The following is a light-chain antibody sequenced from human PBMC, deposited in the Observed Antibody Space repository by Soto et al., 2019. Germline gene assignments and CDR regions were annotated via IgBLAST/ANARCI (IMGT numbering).Light chain of an antibody. CDR1: SSDVGSYNL. J-gene: IGLJ1*01. Sequence: QSSLTQPASVSGSPGQSITISCTGTSSDVGSYNLVSWCQQHPGKAPKLMIYEVSKRPSGVPNRFSGSKSGNTASLTISGLQAEDEADYYCCSYAGSSTYVFGTGTKVTVL. V-gene: IGLV2-23*02. CDR2: EVS. CDR3: CSYAGSSTYV.